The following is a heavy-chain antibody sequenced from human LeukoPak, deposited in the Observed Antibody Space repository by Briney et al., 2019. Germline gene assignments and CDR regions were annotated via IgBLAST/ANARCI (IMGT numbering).Heavy chain of an antibody. CDR2: ISYDGSNK. Sequence: GGSLRLSCAASGFTFSSYAMHWVRQAPGKGLEWVAVISYDGSNKYYADSVKGRFTISRDNSKNTLYLQMNSLRAEDTAVYYCATSLGPNWFDPWGQGTLVTVSS. CDR1: GFTFSSYA. J-gene: IGHJ5*02. V-gene: IGHV3-30-3*01. CDR3: ATSLGPNWFDP.